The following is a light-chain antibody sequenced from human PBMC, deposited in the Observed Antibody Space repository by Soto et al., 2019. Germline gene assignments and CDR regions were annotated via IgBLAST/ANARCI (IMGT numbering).Light chain of an antibody. J-gene: IGLJ3*02. CDR3: NSHGGSNNFWV. Sequence: QSVLTQPPSASGSPGQSVTISCTGTSSDVGAYNSVSWYQQHPGKAPRLMIYEVNKRPSGVPDRFSGSKSGNMASLTVSGVQAEDEADYYCNSHGGSNNFWVFGGGAKLTVL. CDR2: EVN. CDR1: SSDVGAYNS. V-gene: IGLV2-8*01.